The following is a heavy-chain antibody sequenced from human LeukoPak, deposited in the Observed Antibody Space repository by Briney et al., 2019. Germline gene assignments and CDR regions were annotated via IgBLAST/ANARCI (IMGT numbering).Heavy chain of an antibody. CDR2: ITPSGDNT. V-gene: IGHV1-46*01. J-gene: IGHJ5*02. D-gene: IGHD1-26*01. CDR1: GYTFTNYY. Sequence: ASVKVSCKASGYTFTNYYMHWVRQAPGQGLEWLGLITPSGDNTRYAQKFHRRVTMTRDLSTSTDYLELSSLIYDDTAVYYCARDNSVGDYAWWFDPWGQGTPVTVSS. CDR3: ARDNSVGDYAWWFDP.